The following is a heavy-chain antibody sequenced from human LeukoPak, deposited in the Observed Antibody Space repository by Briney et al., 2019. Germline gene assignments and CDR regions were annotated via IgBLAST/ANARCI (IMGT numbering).Heavy chain of an antibody. CDR1: GFTFGDYA. J-gene: IGHJ6*04. V-gene: IGHV3-49*04. CDR3: TRVLNYYGSGSYYSPYYYGMDV. Sequence: GGSLRLSCTASGFTFGDYAMSWVRQAPGKGLEWVGFIRSKAYDGTTEYAASVKGRFTISRDDSKSIAYLQMNSLKTEDTAVYYCTRVLNYYGSGSYYSPYYYGMDVWGKGTTVTVSS. CDR2: IRSKAYDGTT. D-gene: IGHD3-10*01.